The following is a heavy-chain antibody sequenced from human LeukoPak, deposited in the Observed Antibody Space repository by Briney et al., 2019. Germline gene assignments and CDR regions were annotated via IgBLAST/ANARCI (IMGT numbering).Heavy chain of an antibody. J-gene: IGHJ5*02. V-gene: IGHV1-69*05. CDR1: GGTFSSYA. D-gene: IGHD3-9*01. CDR2: IIPIFGTA. CDR3: ARASYYDILTGYYYWFDP. Sequence: SVKVSCKASGGTFSSYAISWVRQAPGQGLEWMGGIIPIFGTANYAQKFQGRVTITTDESTSTAYMELSSLRSEDTAVYYCARASYYDILTGYYYWFDPWGQGTLVTVSS.